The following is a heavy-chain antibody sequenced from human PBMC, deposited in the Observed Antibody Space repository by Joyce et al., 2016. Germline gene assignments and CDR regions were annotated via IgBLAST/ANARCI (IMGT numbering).Heavy chain of an antibody. D-gene: IGHD6-19*01. V-gene: IGHV4-34*01. Sequence: QVQLQQWGAGLLKPSETLSLTCGVSGGPFRGFFWTWVSQPPGKGLEWIGDITNSGATNYNPSLKSRINFSVDTSKNQFSLKLTSLSAADTAVYYCARSQWLAPLMYWGQGTPVTVSS. CDR2: ITNSGAT. J-gene: IGHJ4*02. CDR1: GGPFRGFF. CDR3: ARSQWLAPLMY.